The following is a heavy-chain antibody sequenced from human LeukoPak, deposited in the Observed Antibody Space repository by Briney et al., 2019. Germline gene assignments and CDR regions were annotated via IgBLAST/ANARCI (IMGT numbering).Heavy chain of an antibody. CDR3: ARGAGAYYFDY. CDR2: IYYSGST. Sequence: SETLSLTCAVSGGSISSYYWSWIRQPPGKGLEWIGYIYYSGSTNYNPSLKSRVTISVDTSKNQFSLKLSSVTAADTAVYYCARGAGAYYFDYWGQGTLVTVSS. J-gene: IGHJ4*02. V-gene: IGHV4-59*01. D-gene: IGHD4/OR15-4a*01. CDR1: GGSISSYY.